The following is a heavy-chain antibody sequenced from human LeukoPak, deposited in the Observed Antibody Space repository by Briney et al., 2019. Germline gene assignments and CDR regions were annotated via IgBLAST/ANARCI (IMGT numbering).Heavy chain of an antibody. V-gene: IGHV4-61*02. CDR3: ARIVVSAFDI. Sequence: SSETLSLTCTVSGGSISSGSYYWSWIRQPAGKGLEWIGRIYTSGSTNYNPSLKSRVTISVDTSKNQFSLKLSSVTAADTAVYYCARIVVSAFDIWGQGTMVTVSS. CDR2: IYTSGST. CDR1: GGSISSGSYY. D-gene: IGHD3-22*01. J-gene: IGHJ3*02.